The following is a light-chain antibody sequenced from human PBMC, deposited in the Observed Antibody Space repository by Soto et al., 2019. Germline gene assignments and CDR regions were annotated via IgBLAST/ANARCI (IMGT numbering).Light chain of an antibody. CDR3: QSYDSSLSGVV. V-gene: IGLV1-40*01. CDR1: SSNIGAGYD. J-gene: IGLJ2*01. CDR2: ANT. Sequence: QSVLTQPPSVSGAPGQRVTISCTGSSSNIGAGYDVHWYQQFPGTAPKLHIYANTNRPSGVPDRFSGSKSGTSASLAITGLLAEDEADYYCQSYDSSLSGVVFGGGTKLTVL.